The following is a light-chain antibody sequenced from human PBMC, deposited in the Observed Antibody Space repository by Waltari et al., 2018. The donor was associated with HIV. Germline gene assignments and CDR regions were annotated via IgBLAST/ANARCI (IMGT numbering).Light chain of an antibody. J-gene: IGLJ1*01. CDR3: WSYAGSYTSV. CDR1: NSDVGGYVY. CDR2: DVS. Sequence: QSALTQPRSVSASPGQSVTISCTGTNSDVGGYVYVSWYQHHPGKAPKLLIYDVSKRPSRVPDRFSASKSGNTASLTISGLQAEDEADYYCWSYAGSYTSVFGTGTQVTVL. V-gene: IGLV2-11*01.